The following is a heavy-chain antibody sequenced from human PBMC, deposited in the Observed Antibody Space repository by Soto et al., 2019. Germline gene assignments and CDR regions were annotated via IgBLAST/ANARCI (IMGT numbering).Heavy chain of an antibody. CDR3: ARFMTMVTNLAFDI. CDR2: IYYSGRT. D-gene: IGHD4-17*01. V-gene: IGHV4-4*02. CDR1: GGSISSSNW. Sequence: QVQLQESGPGLVKPSGTLSLTCAVSGGSISSSNWWSWVRQPPGKGLEWIGEIYYSGRTNYNPSLESRVTISLDKSKTQFSLKLSSVTAADTAVYYCARFMTMVTNLAFDIWGQGTMVTVSS. J-gene: IGHJ3*02.